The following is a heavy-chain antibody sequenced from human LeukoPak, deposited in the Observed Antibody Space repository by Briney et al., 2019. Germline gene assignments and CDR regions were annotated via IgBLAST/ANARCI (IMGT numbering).Heavy chain of an antibody. CDR1: GFAFSSYS. D-gene: IGHD4-17*01. V-gene: IGHV3-21*01. J-gene: IGHJ4*02. CDR2: ISSSSSDI. CDR3: ARDRGMGYGEYDGLDY. Sequence: GGSLRLSCAAYGFAFSSYSMNWVRQAPGKGLEWVSSISSSSSDIYYAASVKGRFTISRDNAKNSLYLQMNSLRAEDTAVYYCARDRGMGYGEYDGLDYWGQGTLVTVSS.